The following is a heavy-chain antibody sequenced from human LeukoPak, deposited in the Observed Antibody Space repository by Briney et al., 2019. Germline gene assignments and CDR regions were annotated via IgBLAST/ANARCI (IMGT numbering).Heavy chain of an antibody. D-gene: IGHD4-11*01. J-gene: IGHJ6*03. Sequence: PSETLSLTCTVSGGSISSYYWSWIRQPAGKGLEWIGRIYTSGSTNYNPSLKSRVTMSVDTSKNQFSLKLSSVTAADTAVYYCASQNFYSNYDPYYYYYMDVWGKGTTVTVSS. CDR3: ASQNFYSNYDPYYYYYMDV. CDR2: IYTSGST. CDR1: GGSISSYY. V-gene: IGHV4-4*07.